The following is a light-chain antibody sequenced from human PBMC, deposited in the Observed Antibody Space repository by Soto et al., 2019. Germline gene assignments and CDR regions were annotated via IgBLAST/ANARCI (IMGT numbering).Light chain of an antibody. V-gene: IGLV2-23*02. CDR3: CSYAGSSTVI. CDR2: DVT. Sequence: QSVLTQPASVSGSPGQSITISCTGTSGDVGSYDLVSWYQQPPGKAPKLMIYDVTKRPSGVSDRFSGSKSGNTASLTISGLQAEDEANYYCCSYAGSSTVIFGGGTKLTVL. CDR1: SGDVGSYDL. J-gene: IGLJ2*01.